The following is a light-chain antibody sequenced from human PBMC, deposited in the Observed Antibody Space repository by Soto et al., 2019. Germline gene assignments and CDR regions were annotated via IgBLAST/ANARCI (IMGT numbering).Light chain of an antibody. CDR3: QQYTNTNNPWM. J-gene: IGKJ1*01. CDR1: QTITTW. Sequence: DIRVTQSPPTLSASVGDRVTITCRASQTITTWMAWYQQKPGKAPKLLVYDASTLQSGVATRFSGSGSGTEFTLIISGLQPEDSATYYCQQYTNTNNPWMFGQGTKVEL. V-gene: IGKV1-5*01. CDR2: DAS.